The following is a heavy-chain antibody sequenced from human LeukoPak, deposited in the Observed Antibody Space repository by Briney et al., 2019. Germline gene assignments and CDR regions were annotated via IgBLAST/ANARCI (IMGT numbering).Heavy chain of an antibody. CDR1: KFNFNSYG. CDR3: AKDPNGDYIGTFDI. D-gene: IGHD4-17*01. Sequence: GGSLRLSCTTSKFNFNSYGMTWVRQAPGKGPEWVSSISGSGGSTQYAASVQGRFTISRDNSKNTLYLQMNSLRAEDTAVYYCAKDPNGDYIGTFDIWGQGTMVTVSS. V-gene: IGHV3-23*01. J-gene: IGHJ3*02. CDR2: ISGSGGST.